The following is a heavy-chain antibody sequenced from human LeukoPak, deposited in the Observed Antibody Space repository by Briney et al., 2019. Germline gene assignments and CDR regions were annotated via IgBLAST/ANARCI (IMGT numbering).Heavy chain of an antibody. CDR1: GFTFSSYA. CDR3: ARSDGSGSYYDLHFDY. J-gene: IGHJ4*02. CDR2: ISGSGGST. V-gene: IGHV3-23*01. Sequence: GGSLRLSCAASGFTFSSYAMSWVRQAPGKGLEWVSAISGSGGSTYYADSVKGRFTISRDNSKNTLYLQMNSLRVEDTAVYYCARSDGSGSYYDLHFDYWGQGTLVTVSS. D-gene: IGHD3-10*01.